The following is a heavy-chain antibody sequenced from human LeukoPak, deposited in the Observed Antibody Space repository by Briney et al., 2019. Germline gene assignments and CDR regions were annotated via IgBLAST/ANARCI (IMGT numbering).Heavy chain of an antibody. D-gene: IGHD2-2*01. J-gene: IGHJ4*02. CDR3: AREEGVPAATN. V-gene: IGHV3-21*01. CDR1: GFTFSSYS. Sequence: GGSLRPSCAASGFTFSSYSMNWVRQAPGKGLEWVSSISSSSSYIYYADSVKGRFTISRDNAKNSLYLQMNSLGAEDTSVYYCAREEGVPAATNWGQGTLVTVSS. CDR2: ISSSSSYI.